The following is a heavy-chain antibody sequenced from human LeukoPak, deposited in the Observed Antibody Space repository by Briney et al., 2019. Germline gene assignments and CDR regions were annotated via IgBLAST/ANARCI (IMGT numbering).Heavy chain of an antibody. D-gene: IGHD5-18*01. CDR2: ISNDGGKK. CDR3: AKDRYSYAFEYSDS. J-gene: IGHJ4*02. Sequence: GGSLRLSCAASGFTFSSYGMHWVRQAPGKGLDWVAVISNDGGKKYYADSVKGRFTISRDNSKNTLSLQVSSLRTEDTAVYYCAKDRYSYAFEYSDSWGQGTLVTVSS. CDR1: GFTFSSYG. V-gene: IGHV3-30*18.